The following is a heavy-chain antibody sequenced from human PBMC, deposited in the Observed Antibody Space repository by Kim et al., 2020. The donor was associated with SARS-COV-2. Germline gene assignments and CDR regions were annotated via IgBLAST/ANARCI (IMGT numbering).Heavy chain of an antibody. CDR3: ARGRIVVVVAAENYETVNFDY. D-gene: IGHD2-15*01. V-gene: IGHV1-18*04. CDR1: GYTFTSYG. J-gene: IGHJ4*02. CDR2: ISAYNGNT. Sequence: ASVKVSCKASGYTFTSYGISWVRQAPGQGLEWMGWISAYNGNTNYAQKLQGRVTMTTDTSTSTAYMELRSLRSDDTAVYYCARGRIVVVVAAENYETVNFDYWGQGTLVTVSS.